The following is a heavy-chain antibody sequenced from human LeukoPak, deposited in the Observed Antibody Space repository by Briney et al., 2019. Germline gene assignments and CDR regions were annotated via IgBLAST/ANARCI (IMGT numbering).Heavy chain of an antibody. J-gene: IGHJ4*02. CDR2: INAGNGNT. D-gene: IGHD6-13*01. CDR1: GYTFTSYA. CDR3: ARDNRYSSSWYVGLDY. Sequence: GASVKVSCKASGYTFTSYAMHWVRQAPGQRLEWMGWINAGNGNTKYSQEFQGRVTMTRDMSTSTVYMELSSLRSEDTAVYYCARDNRYSSSWYVGLDYWGQGTLVTVSS. V-gene: IGHV1-3*03.